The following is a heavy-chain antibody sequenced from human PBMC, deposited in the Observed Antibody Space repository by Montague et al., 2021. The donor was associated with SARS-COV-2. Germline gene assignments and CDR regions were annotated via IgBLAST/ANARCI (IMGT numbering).Heavy chain of an antibody. V-gene: IGHV4-34*01. CDR3: ARGPRITMIVVIITYIAFDP. Sequence: SETLSLTCAVYGGSFSGYYWSWIRQPPGKGLEWIGEINHSGSATYNPSLKSRVAISGDTSKNQFSLTLNSVTAADTAVYYCARGPRITMIVVIITYIAFDPWGQGTPVIVSS. J-gene: IGHJ5*02. CDR1: GGSFSGYY. CDR2: INHSGSA. D-gene: IGHD3-22*01.